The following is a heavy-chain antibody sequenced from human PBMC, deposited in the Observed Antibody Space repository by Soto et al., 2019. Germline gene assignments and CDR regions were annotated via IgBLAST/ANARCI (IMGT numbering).Heavy chain of an antibody. J-gene: IGHJ4*02. CDR2: IFYSGST. D-gene: IGHD2-8*01. CDR1: GGSVNSDSHY. Sequence: SETLSLTCTVSGGSVNSDSHYWSWIRQPPGKGLDWIGHIFYSGSTNYNPSLKSRVTISGDTSKNQFSLKLSSVTAADTAVYYCARMVRSLNFDYWGQGTPVTVSS. V-gene: IGHV4-61*01. CDR3: ARMVRSLNFDY.